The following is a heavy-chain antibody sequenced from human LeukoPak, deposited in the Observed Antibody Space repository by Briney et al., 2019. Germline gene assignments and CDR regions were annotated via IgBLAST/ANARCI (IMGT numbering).Heavy chain of an antibody. V-gene: IGHV3-33*01. J-gene: IGHJ4*02. CDR2: IGHDGINQ. D-gene: IGHD3-16*02. CDR1: GFTFSNYG. CDR3: ARDLRSEYYLDY. Sequence: GRSLTPSCAASGFTFSNYGMHWVRQAPGKGLEWVAVIGHDGINQYYADSVKGRFTFSRDNSKNTLYLQMNSLRAEDTAVYYRARDLRSEYYLDYWGGEAVDSVSS.